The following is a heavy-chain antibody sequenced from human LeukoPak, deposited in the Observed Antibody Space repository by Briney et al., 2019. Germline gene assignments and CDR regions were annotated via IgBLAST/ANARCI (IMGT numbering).Heavy chain of an antibody. D-gene: IGHD6-19*01. Sequence: PSQTLSLTCAVSGGFISSGGYSWSWIRQPTGKGLEWIGYIYHSGSTYYNPSLKSRVTISVDRSKNQFSLKLSSVTAADTAVYYCARAPGQWQPIPKYYFDYWGQGTLVTVSS. J-gene: IGHJ4*02. V-gene: IGHV4-30-2*01. CDR1: GGFISSGGYS. CDR2: IYHSGST. CDR3: ARAPGQWQPIPKYYFDY.